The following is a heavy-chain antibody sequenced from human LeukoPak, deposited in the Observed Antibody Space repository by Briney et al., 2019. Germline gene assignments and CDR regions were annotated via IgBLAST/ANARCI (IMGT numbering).Heavy chain of an antibody. CDR1: GFTFSSYG. V-gene: IGHV3-33*01. CDR2: IWYDGSNK. D-gene: IGHD3-10*01. CDR3: ARAMVRGVPGGGFDP. Sequence: PGRSLRLSCAASGFTFSSYGMHWVRQAPGKGLEGVAVIWYDGSNKYYADSVKGRFTISRDNSKNTLYLQMNSLRAEDTAVYYCARAMVRGVPGGGFDPWGQGTLVTVSS. J-gene: IGHJ5*02.